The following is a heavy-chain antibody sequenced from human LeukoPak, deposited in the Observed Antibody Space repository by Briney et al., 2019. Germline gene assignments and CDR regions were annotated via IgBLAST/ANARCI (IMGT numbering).Heavy chain of an antibody. V-gene: IGHV3-23*01. CDR3: AKASWVSSADAVL. CDR2: LRGGGET. CDR1: GFTFSSYA. Sequence: PGGSLTLSCVASGFTFSSYAMSWVRQSPARGLEWVSSLRGGGETFYAESVKGRFTLSRDESRNTVFLHLNNLRVEDTALYYCAKASWVSSADAVLWGQGTVVTVS. J-gene: IGHJ4*02. D-gene: IGHD3-10*01.